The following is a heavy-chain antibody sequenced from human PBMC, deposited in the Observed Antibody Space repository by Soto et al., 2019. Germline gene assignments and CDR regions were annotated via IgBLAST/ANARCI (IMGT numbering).Heavy chain of an antibody. J-gene: IGHJ1*01. Sequence: SETLSLTCTVSGGSISSGGYYWSWIRQHPGKGLEWIGYIYYSGSTYYNPSLKSRVTISVDTSKNQFSLKLSSVTAADTAVYYCASFRITMIVVVGTFEYFQHWGQGTPVTVSS. CDR1: GGSISSGGYY. V-gene: IGHV4-31*03. D-gene: IGHD3-22*01. CDR2: IYYSGST. CDR3: ASFRITMIVVVGTFEYFQH.